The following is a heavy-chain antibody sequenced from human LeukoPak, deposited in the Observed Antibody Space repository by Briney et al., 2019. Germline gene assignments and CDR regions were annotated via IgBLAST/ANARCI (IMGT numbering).Heavy chain of an antibody. J-gene: IGHJ6*03. CDR3: AREGGVGPTAPPDYYSYQMDV. CDR1: GYTFISYG. V-gene: IGHV1-18*01. CDR2: ISAYTTKT. Sequence: GASVKVSCKASGYTFISYGITWVRQAPGQGLEWMGWISAYTTKTNYAQSLQGRVTITTDTSKSTAYMELRSLRSDDTAVYYCAREGGVGPTAPPDYYSYQMDVWGKGTTVTVSS. D-gene: IGHD1-26*01.